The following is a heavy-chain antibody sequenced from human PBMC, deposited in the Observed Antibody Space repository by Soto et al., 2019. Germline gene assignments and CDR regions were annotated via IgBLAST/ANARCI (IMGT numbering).Heavy chain of an antibody. V-gene: IGHV4-31*03. J-gene: IGHJ6*02. CDR1: GGSISSGGYY. D-gene: IGHD3-3*01. CDR3: ARGWNYDFWSGGMDV. CDR2: IYYSGST. Sequence: QVQLQESGPGLVKPSQTLSLTCTVSGGSISSGGYYWSWIRQHPGKGLEWIGYIYYSGSTYYNPYLKSRVTISVDTSKNQFSLKLSSVTAADTAVYYCARGWNYDFWSGGMDVWGQGTTVTVSS.